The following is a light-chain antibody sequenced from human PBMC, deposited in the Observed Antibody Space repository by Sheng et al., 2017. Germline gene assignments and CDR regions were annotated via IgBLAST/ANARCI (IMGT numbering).Light chain of an antibody. V-gene: IGKV3-20*01. J-gene: IGKJ4*01. CDR1: QSVSSN. CDR3: HQYGTAPIS. Sequence: ETVMTQSPATLSVSPGERATLSCRASQSVSSNLAWYQQKPGQAPRLLIYDASTRATGIPDRFSGSGSGTDFTLTISRLEPEDFAVYYCHQYGTAPISFGGGTKVEIK. CDR2: DAS.